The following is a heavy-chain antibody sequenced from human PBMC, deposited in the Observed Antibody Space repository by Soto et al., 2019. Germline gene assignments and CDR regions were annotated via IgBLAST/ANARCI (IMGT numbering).Heavy chain of an antibody. CDR3: ARRYGYSFDY. CDR2: IYYSGST. J-gene: IGHJ4*02. Sequence: PSETLSLTCTVSGGSISSISYYWSWIRQPPGKGLEWIGYIYYSGSTNYNPSLKSRVTISVDTSKNQFSLKLSSVTAADTAVYYCARRYGYSFDYWGQGTPVTVSS. CDR1: GGSISSISYY. V-gene: IGHV4-61*05. D-gene: IGHD1-1*01.